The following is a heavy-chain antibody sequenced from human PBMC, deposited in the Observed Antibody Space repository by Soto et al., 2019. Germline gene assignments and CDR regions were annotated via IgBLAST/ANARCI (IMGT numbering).Heavy chain of an antibody. Sequence: QVQLVESGGGVVQPGRSLRLSCAASGFTFSSYAMHWVRQAPGQGLAWVAVISYDGSNKYYPDSVKGPFTISRDNSKNRPNLQMNSLRAEDTAVYYCARDRSGYSSGWYSGYYYYYDGMDVWGQGTTVTVSS. CDR3: ARDRSGYSSGWYSGYYYYYDGMDV. D-gene: IGHD6-13*01. J-gene: IGHJ6*02. CDR1: GFTFSSYA. CDR2: ISYDGSNK. V-gene: IGHV3-30-3*01.